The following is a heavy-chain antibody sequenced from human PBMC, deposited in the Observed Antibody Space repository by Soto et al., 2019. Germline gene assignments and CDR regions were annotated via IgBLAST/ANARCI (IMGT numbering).Heavy chain of an antibody. D-gene: IGHD6-13*01. CDR2: ISGSGGST. V-gene: IGHV3-23*01. J-gene: IGHJ4*02. CDR1: GFTFSSYA. CDR3: AKETGYSAAAGRSHHAN. Sequence: GGSLRLSCAASGFTFSSYAMSWVRQAPGKGLEWVSAISGSGGSTYYADSVKGRFTISRDNSKNTLYLQMNSLRAEDTAVYYCAKETGYSAAAGRSHHANWGRGTLVTVSS.